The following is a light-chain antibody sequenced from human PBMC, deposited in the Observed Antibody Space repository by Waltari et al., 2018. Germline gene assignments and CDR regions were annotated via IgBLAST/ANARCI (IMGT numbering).Light chain of an antibody. CDR1: QSVSNY. J-gene: IGKJ1*01. Sequence: EIVLTQSPGTLSLSPGESATLSCRASQSVSNYLAWYQQKPGQAPRLLIYDASTRATGIPARFSGSGSGTDFTLTISSLEPEDFAVYYCQQRYDWPRTFGQGTKVEIK. V-gene: IGKV3-11*01. CDR3: QQRYDWPRT. CDR2: DAS.